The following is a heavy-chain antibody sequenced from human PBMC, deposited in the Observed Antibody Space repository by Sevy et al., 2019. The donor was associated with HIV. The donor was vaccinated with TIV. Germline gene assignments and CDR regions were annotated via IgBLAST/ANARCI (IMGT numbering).Heavy chain of an antibody. V-gene: IGHV4-39*01. CDR1: GASISSSGYY. Sequence: SETLSLTCTVCGASISSSGYYWGWIRQPPGKGLEWIASINYNGITFYNPSLKSRITISADTSKNQFSLDLNSVTAADTAIYYCAGPILTYNNGWSYYDYWGQWTVVTVSS. D-gene: IGHD6-19*01. J-gene: IGHJ4*02. CDR3: AGPILTYNNGWSYYDY. CDR2: INYNGIT.